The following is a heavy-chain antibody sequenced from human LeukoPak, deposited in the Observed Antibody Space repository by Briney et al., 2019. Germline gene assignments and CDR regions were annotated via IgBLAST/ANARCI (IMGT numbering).Heavy chain of an antibody. Sequence: SETLSLTRTVSGGYISSYYWSWIRQPPGKGLEWIGYIFNSGSTNYNPSLKSRVTISVDTSKNQFSLKLSSVTAADAAVYFCALGDCSSTSCYVFDYWGQGTLVTVSS. CDR2: IFNSGST. J-gene: IGHJ4*02. CDR3: ALGDCSSTSCYVFDY. CDR1: GGYISSYY. V-gene: IGHV4-59*01. D-gene: IGHD2-2*01.